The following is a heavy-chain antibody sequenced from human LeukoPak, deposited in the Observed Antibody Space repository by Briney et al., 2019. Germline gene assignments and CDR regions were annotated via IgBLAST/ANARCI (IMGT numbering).Heavy chain of an antibody. J-gene: IGHJ4*02. V-gene: IGHV3-48*01. CDR2: ISSSSSTI. CDR3: ARDPITGTTGPLGY. D-gene: IGHD1-7*01. CDR1: GFTFSIYE. Sequence: GGSLRLSCEASGFTFSIYEMNWVRQAPGKGLEWVSYISSSSSTIYYADSVKGRFTISRDNAKNSLYLQMNSLRAEDTAVYYCARDPITGTTGPLGYWGQGTLVTVSS.